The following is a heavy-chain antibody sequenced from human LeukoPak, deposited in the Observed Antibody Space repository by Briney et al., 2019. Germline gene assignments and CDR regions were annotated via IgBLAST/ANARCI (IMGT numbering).Heavy chain of an antibody. CDR2: IGIHSGNT. CDR1: GFTFSSYA. Sequence: GGSLRLSCAASGFTFSSYAMIWVRQAPGKGLEWIAYIGIHSGNTKYADSVRGRFTISADKAKNSLYQQMNSRRVEDTGVYYCERDHNYAFDNRGEGTLVSVAS. CDR3: ERDHNYAFDN. D-gene: IGHD1-1*01. V-gene: IGHV3-48*01. J-gene: IGHJ4*02.